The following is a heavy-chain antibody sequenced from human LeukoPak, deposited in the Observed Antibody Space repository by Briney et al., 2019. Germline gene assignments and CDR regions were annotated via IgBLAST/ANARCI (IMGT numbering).Heavy chain of an antibody. D-gene: IGHD3-10*01. CDR3: ARVIVSGSGSLDY. Sequence: GSLRLSCAASRFSFSNYWMHWFRQAPGKGLVWVSRVKSDGSNPSYADSVKGRFTISRDNAENMLYLQMNTLGAEDTAVYYCARVIVSGSGSLDYWGQGTLVTVSS. J-gene: IGHJ4*02. CDR2: VKSDGSNP. V-gene: IGHV3-74*01. CDR1: RFSFSNYW.